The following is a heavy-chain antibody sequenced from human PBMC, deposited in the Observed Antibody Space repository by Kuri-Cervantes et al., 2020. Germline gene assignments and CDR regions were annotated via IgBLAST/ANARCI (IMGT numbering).Heavy chain of an antibody. CDR1: GFTFSSYA. V-gene: IGHV3-23*01. J-gene: IGHJ4*02. CDR2: ISGSGGST. D-gene: IGHD2-2*01. CDR3: ASGGVVPAALFVY. Sequence: GGSLRLSCAASGFTFSSYAMSWVRQAPGKGLEWVSAISGSGGSTYYADSVKGRFTISRGNSKNTLYLQMNSLRAEDTAVYYCASGGVVPAALFVYWGQGTLVTVSS.